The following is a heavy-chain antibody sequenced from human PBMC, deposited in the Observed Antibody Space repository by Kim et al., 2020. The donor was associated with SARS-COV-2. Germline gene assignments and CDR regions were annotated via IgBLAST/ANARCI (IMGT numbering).Heavy chain of an antibody. J-gene: IGHJ3*02. Sequence: SETLSLTCTVSGGSISSSSYYWGWIRQPPGKGLEWIGSIYYSGSTYYNPSLKSRVTISVDTSKNQFSLKLSSVTAADTAVYYCARRGVYSDSSGLIDAFDIWGQGRIVTVSS. CDR2: IYYSGST. D-gene: IGHD3-22*01. CDR3: ARRGVYSDSSGLIDAFDI. V-gene: IGHV4-39*01. CDR1: GGSISSSSYY.